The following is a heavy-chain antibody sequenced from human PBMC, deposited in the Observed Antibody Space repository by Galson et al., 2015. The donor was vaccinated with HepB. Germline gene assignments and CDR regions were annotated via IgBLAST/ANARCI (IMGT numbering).Heavy chain of an antibody. CDR3: ARGYDFWSGTPAFDI. D-gene: IGHD3-3*01. V-gene: IGHV4-39*07. Sequence: LSLTCTVSGGSINSSNYYWGWIRQPPGKGLEWIGNIYYSGGTYYNPSLKSRVTISVDTSKNQFSLKLSSVTAADTAVYYCARGYDFWSGTPAFDIWGQETMVTVSS. CDR1: GGSINSSNYY. CDR2: IYYSGGT. J-gene: IGHJ3*02.